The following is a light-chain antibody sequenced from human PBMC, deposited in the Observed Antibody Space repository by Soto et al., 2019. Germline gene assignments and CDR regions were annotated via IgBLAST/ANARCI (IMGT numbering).Light chain of an antibody. CDR3: QQRTNWPPWT. CDR1: QSIGSS. J-gene: IGKJ1*01. CDR2: DAS. V-gene: IGKV3-11*01. Sequence: EIMLTQPSATWPSLAANTAAVFGXXSQSIGSSLAWYQQRPGQAPRLLIYDASKRATGIPARFSGSGSGTVFTLTIGSLEPEDFAFYYCQQRTNWPPWTFGQGTKVDIK.